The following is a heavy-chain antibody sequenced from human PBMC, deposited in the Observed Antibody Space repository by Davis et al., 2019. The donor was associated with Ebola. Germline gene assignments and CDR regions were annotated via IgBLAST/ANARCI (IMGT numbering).Heavy chain of an antibody. CDR1: GFNFRNYG. J-gene: IGHJ4*02. Sequence: GESLKISCAASGFNFRNYGMHWVRQAPGKGLEWVAVISYDGSNKYYADSVKGRFTISRDNSKNTLYLQMNSLRAEDTAVYYCARATHLDYWGQGTLVTVSS. CDR2: ISYDGSNK. V-gene: IGHV3-30*03. CDR3: ARATHLDY.